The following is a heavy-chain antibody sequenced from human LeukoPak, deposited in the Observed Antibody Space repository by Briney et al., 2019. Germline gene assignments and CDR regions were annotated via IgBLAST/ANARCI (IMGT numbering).Heavy chain of an antibody. D-gene: IGHD3-22*01. CDR3: VQPDPYYYDSSGVV. CDR1: GSTFSSYA. Sequence: GGSLRLSCAASGSTFSSYAMSWVRQAPGKGLEWVSAISGSGGSTYYADSVKGRFTISRDNSKNTLYLQMNSLRAEDTAVYYCVQPDPYYYDSSGVVWGQGTLVTVSS. V-gene: IGHV3-23*01. J-gene: IGHJ4*02. CDR2: ISGSGGST.